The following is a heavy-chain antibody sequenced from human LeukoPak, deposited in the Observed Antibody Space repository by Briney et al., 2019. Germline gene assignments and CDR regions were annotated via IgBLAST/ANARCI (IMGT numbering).Heavy chain of an antibody. Sequence: GASVKASCKASGYTFTSYGISWVRQAPGQGLEWMGWISAYNGNTNYAQKLQGRVTMTTDTSTSTAYMELRSLRSDDTAVYYCARVLPLMVYAIPDYWGQGTLVTVSS. D-gene: IGHD2-8*01. CDR2: ISAYNGNT. CDR3: ARVLPLMVYAIPDY. J-gene: IGHJ4*02. V-gene: IGHV1-18*01. CDR1: GYTFTSYG.